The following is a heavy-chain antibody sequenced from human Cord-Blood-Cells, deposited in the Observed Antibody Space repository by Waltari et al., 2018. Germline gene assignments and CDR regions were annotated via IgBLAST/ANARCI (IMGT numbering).Heavy chain of an antibody. CDR3: ARDEYSSSSWFDP. J-gene: IGHJ5*02. V-gene: IGHV4-34*01. Sequence: QVQLQQWGAGLLKPSETLSLTCAVYGGPFSGYYWSWIPQPPGKGLEWIGEINHSGSTNYNPSLKSRVTISVDTSKNQFSLKLSSVTAADTAVYYCARDEYSSSSWFDPWGQGTLVTVSS. CDR2: INHSGST. D-gene: IGHD6-6*01. CDR1: GGPFSGYY.